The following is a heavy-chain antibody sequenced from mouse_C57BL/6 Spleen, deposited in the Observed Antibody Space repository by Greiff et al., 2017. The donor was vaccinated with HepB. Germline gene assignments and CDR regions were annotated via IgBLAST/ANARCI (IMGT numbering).Heavy chain of an antibody. J-gene: IGHJ4*01. CDR3: ARHRGYPYAMDY. CDR1: GFTFSSYT. V-gene: IGHV5-9*01. D-gene: IGHD2-2*01. CDR2: ISGGGGNT. Sequence: EVQLVESGGGLVKPGGSLKLSCAASGFTFSSYTMSWVRQTPEKRLEWVATISGGGGNTYYPDSVKGRFTISRDNAKNTLYLQMSSLRSEDTALYYCARHRGYPYAMDYWGQGTSVTVSS.